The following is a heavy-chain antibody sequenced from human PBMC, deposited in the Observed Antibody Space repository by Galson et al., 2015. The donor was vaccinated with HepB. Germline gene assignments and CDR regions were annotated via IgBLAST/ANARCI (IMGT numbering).Heavy chain of an antibody. Sequence: SETLSLTCTVSGGSVSIGNYYWSWIRQPPGKGLEWIGSVYYNGSTTYYPSLKSRLSISVDTSKNQFSLKLSSVTAADTAVYYCARLDTLTGYSGYDFLSGVRGPIDNWGPGTLVTVSS. V-gene: IGHV4-61*01. CDR2: VYYNGST. D-gene: IGHD5-12*01. CDR1: GGSVSIGNYY. J-gene: IGHJ4*02. CDR3: ARLDTLTGYSGYDFLSGVRGPIDN.